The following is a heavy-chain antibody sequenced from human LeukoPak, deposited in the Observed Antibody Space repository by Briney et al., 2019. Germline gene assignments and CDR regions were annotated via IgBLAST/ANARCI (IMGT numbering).Heavy chain of an antibody. Sequence: SETLSLTCIVSGGSVTSGTSYWNWIRQPPGKGLEWIGCIYYSGSTIYNPSLKSRVTISVDTSNNQFSLKLNSVTAADTAVYYCASMQWLVESGHYYFDYWGQGSLITVSS. CDR2: IYYSGST. CDR1: GGSVTSGTSY. D-gene: IGHD6-19*01. CDR3: ASMQWLVESGHYYFDY. J-gene: IGHJ4*02. V-gene: IGHV4-61*01.